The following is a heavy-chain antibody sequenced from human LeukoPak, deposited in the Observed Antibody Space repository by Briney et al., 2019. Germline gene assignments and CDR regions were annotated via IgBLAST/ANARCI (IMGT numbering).Heavy chain of an antibody. CDR3: ARGPYSSGWYYYYGMDV. D-gene: IGHD6-19*01. CDR1: GYTFTSYD. CDR2: ISAYNGNT. V-gene: IGHV1-18*01. J-gene: IGHJ6*02. Sequence: ASVKVSCKASGYTFTSYDISWVRQAPGQGLEWMGWISAYNGNTNYAQKLQGRVTMTTDTSTSTAYMELRSLRSDDTAVYYCARGPYSSGWYYYYGMDVWGQGTTVTVSS.